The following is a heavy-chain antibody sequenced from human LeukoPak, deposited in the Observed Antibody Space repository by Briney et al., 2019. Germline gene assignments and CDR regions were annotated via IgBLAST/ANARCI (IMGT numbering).Heavy chain of an antibody. CDR1: GGSISSYY. CDR3: ASGSWWYYSDY. CDR2: IYYSGST. V-gene: IGHV4-59*01. Sequence: SETLSLTCTVSGGSISSYYWSWIRQPPGKGLEWIGYIYYSGSTNYNPSLKSRVTISVDTSKNQFSLKLSSVTAADTAVYYCASGSWWYYSDYWGQGTLVTVSS. D-gene: IGHD2-15*01. J-gene: IGHJ4*02.